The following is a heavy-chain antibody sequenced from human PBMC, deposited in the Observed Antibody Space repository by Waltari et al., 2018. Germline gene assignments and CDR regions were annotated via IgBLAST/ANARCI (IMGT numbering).Heavy chain of an antibody. CDR1: GYTFTSWG. V-gene: IGHV1-18*01. J-gene: IGHJ4*02. CDR2: TSAHNDDK. D-gene: IGHD4-4*01. CDR3: ARDYFSDYVFDY. Sequence: QVQLVQSGGEVKNPGASVKVSCKTSGYTFTSWGISWVRQAPGQGLEWMGWTSAHNDDKNYVEKFQGRVTMTTDTSTNTAYLELRSLRSDDTAVYYCARDYFSDYVFDYWGQGTLVIVSS.